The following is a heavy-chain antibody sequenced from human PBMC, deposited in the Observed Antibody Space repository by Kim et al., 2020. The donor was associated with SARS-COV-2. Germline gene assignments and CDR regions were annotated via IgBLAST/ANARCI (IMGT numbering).Heavy chain of an antibody. V-gene: IGHV3-30-3*01. Sequence: GGSLRLSCAASGFTFSSYAMHWVRQAPGKGLEWVAVISYDGSNKYYADSVKGRFTISRDNSKNTLYLQMNSLRAEDTAVYYCARGGEDSSGWYVLDYWGQGTLVTVSS. CDR3: ARGGEDSSGWYVLDY. J-gene: IGHJ4*02. CDR1: GFTFSSYA. CDR2: ISYDGSNK. D-gene: IGHD6-19*01.